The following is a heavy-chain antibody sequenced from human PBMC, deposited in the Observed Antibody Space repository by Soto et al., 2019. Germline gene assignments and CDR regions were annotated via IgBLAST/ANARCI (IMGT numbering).Heavy chain of an antibody. CDR2: IYSDGST. Sequence: EVQLVESGGGLIQPGGSLRLSCAASGFTVSSNYMSWVRQAPGKGLEWVSVIYSDGSTYYADSVKGRFTISRDNSKNTVHLQMNSLRAEDTAVYYCAREWELPNYYGMDVWGQGTTVTVSS. CDR1: GFTVSSNY. J-gene: IGHJ6*02. D-gene: IGHD1-26*01. V-gene: IGHV3-53*01. CDR3: AREWELPNYYGMDV.